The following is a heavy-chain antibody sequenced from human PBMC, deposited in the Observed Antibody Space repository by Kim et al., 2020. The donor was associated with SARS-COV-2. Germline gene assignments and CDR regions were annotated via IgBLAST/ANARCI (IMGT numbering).Heavy chain of an antibody. D-gene: IGHD2-2*01. CDR1: GFSLSTSGMC. CDR3: ARMWVVVVQAAIYHYYYGMDV. J-gene: IGHJ6*01. Sequence: SGPTLVNPTQTLTLTCTFSGFSLSTSGMCVSWIRQPPGKALEWLALIDWDDDKYYSTSLKTRLTISKDTSKNQVVLTMTNMDPVDTATYYCARMWVVVVQAAIYHYYYGMDVWRQETTVTVSA. V-gene: IGHV2-70*01. CDR2: IDWDDDK.